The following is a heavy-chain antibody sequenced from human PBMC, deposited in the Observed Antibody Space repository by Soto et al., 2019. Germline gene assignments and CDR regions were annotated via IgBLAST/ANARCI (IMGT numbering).Heavy chain of an antibody. J-gene: IGHJ4*02. V-gene: IGHV4-34*01. CDR1: GGSFSGYY. CDR3: ARGLHYYDSSGYYYAPFDY. D-gene: IGHD3-22*01. CDR2: INHSGST. Sequence: SETLSLTCAVYGGSFSGYYWSWIRQPPGKGLEWIGEINHSGSTNYNPSLKSRVTIPVDTSKNQFSLKLSSVTAADTAVYYCARGLHYYDSSGYYYAPFDYWGQGTLVTVSS.